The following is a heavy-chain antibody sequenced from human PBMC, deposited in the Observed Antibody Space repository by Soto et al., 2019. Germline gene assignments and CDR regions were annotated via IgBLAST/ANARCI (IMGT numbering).Heavy chain of an antibody. CDR3: AETFTYGSGLDAFDI. CDR2: IYYSGST. V-gene: IGHV4-31*03. CDR1: GGCISSGGYY. J-gene: IGHJ3*02. D-gene: IGHD4-17*01. Sequence: SETLSLTCTVSGGCISSGGYYWSWIRQHPGKGLEWIGYIYYSGSTYYNPSLKSRVTISVDTSKNQFSLKLSSVTAADTAVYYCAETFTYGSGLDAFDIWGQGTIVTVSS.